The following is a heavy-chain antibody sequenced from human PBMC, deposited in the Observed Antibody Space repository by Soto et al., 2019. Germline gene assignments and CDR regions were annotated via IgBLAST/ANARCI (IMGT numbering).Heavy chain of an antibody. CDR1: GGSISSYY. CDR2: IYYSGST. CDR3: AGSLSPLRGVMARSRSGGMDV. V-gene: IGHV4-59*01. Sequence: SETLSLTCTVSGGSISSYYWSWIRQPPGKGLEWIGYIYYSGSTNYNPSLKSRVTISVDTSKNQFSLKLSSVTAADTAVYYCAGSLSPLRGVMARSRSGGMDVWGQGTTVTVSS. D-gene: IGHD3-10*01. J-gene: IGHJ6*02.